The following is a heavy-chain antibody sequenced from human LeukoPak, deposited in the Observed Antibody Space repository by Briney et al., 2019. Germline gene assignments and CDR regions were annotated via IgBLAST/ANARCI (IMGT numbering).Heavy chain of an antibody. Sequence: SETLPLTCTVSGGSISSYYWSWIRQPPGKGLEWIGYIYYSGSTNYNPSLKSRVTISVDTSKNQFSLKLSSVTAADTAVYYCARTERGSSWYWADAFDIWGQGTMVTVSS. V-gene: IGHV4-59*08. CDR3: ARTERGSSWYWADAFDI. CDR2: IYYSGST. J-gene: IGHJ3*02. CDR1: GGSISSYY. D-gene: IGHD6-13*01.